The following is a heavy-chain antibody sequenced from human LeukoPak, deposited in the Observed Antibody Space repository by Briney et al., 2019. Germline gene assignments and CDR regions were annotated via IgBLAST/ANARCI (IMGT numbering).Heavy chain of an antibody. CDR3: ATVSSRGVWGSGWYYFDY. Sequence: ASVKVSCKVSGYTLTELSMHWVRQAPGKGLEWMGGFDPVDGETIYAQEFQGRLTMTEDTSTDTAYMELSSLSSEDTAVYYCATVSSRGVWGSGWYYFDYWGQGTLVTVSS. D-gene: IGHD6-19*01. J-gene: IGHJ4*02. CDR2: FDPVDGET. V-gene: IGHV1-24*01. CDR1: GYTLTELS.